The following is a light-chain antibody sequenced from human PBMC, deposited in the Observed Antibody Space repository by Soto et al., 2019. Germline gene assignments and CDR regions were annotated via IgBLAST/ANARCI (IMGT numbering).Light chain of an antibody. Sequence: QSPAPLSLSPGERATLSCRASQSVGSYLAWYQQKPGQAPRLLIYGASSRATGIPDRFSGSGSGTDFTLTISRLEPEDFAVYYCQQYGSSPGTFGQGTKVDIK. CDR1: QSVGSY. J-gene: IGKJ1*01. CDR2: GAS. CDR3: QQYGSSPGT. V-gene: IGKV3-20*01.